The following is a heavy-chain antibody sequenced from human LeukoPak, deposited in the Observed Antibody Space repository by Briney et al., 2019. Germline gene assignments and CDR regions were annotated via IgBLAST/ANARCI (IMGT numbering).Heavy chain of an antibody. CDR3: ARGVGAGWYLYFDY. V-gene: IGHV3-23*01. CDR2: LSVGGGLT. Sequence: GGSLRLSCTASGFTFSNYAMNWVRQAPGKGLEWVSGLSVGGGLTYYADSVKGRFTISRDLSKSTLYLEMNCLRAEDTAVYYCARGVGAGWYLYFDYWGQGTLVTVSS. D-gene: IGHD6-19*01. J-gene: IGHJ4*02. CDR1: GFTFSNYA.